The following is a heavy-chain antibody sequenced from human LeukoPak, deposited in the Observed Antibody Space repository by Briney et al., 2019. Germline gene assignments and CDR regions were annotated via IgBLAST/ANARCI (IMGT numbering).Heavy chain of an antibody. CDR1: GGSISSYY. CDR2: IYYSGST. V-gene: IGHV4-59*01. CDR3: ARDRYYYGSGRPPYYYGMDV. J-gene: IGHJ6*02. D-gene: IGHD3-10*01. Sequence: SETLSLTCTVSGGSISSYYWSWIRQPPGEGLEWIGYIYYSGSTNYNPSLKSRVTISVDTSKNQFSLKLSSVTAADTAVYYCARDRYYYGSGRPPYYYGMDVWGQGTTVTVPS.